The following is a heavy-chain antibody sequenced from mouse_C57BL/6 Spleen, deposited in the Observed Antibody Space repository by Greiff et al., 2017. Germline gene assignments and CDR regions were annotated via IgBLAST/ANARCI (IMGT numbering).Heavy chain of an antibody. J-gene: IGHJ4*01. D-gene: IGHD1-1*01. CDR2: ISSGGDYI. CDR3: TRDRPYYYGSSLYYAMDY. CDR1: GFTFSSYA. Sequence: LVESGEGLVKPGGSLKLSCAASGFTFSSYAMSWVRQTPEKRLEWVAYISSGGDYIYYADTVKGRFTISRDNARNTLYLQMSSLKSEDTAMYYCTRDRPYYYGSSLYYAMDYWGQGTSVTVSS. V-gene: IGHV5-9-1*02.